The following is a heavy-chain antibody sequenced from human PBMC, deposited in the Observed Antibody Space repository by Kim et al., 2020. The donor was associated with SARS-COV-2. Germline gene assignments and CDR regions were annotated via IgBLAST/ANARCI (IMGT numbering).Heavy chain of an antibody. CDR1: GYALSDLA. Sequence: ASVKVSCNISGYALSDLAIHWVRQAPGGGLEWMGGFDPDGGETVYAQKFQGRVTLTEDTSTDTAYMEVNGLKSDDTAVFFCATFANYPYYDYGLDVWGQGTPVTVSS. J-gene: IGHJ6*02. V-gene: IGHV1-24*01. CDR3: ATFANYPYYDYGLDV. CDR2: FDPDGGET. D-gene: IGHD1-7*01.